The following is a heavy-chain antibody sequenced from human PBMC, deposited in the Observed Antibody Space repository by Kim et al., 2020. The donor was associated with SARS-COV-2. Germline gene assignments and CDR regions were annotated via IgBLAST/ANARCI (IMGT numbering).Heavy chain of an antibody. Sequence: SETLSLTCTVSGGSISSYYWSWIRQPPGKGLEWIGYIYYSGSTNYNPSLKSRVTISVDTSKNQFSLKLSSVTAADTAVYYCARDRIVGATWYFDYWGQGTLVTVSS. J-gene: IGHJ4*02. CDR2: IYYSGST. D-gene: IGHD1-26*01. CDR1: GGSISSYY. CDR3: ARDRIVGATWYFDY. V-gene: IGHV4-59*13.